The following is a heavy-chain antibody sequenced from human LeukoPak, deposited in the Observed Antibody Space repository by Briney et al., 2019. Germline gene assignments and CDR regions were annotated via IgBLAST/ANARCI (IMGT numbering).Heavy chain of an antibody. CDR1: GYSFLNNG. Sequence: GASVKVSCKASGYSFLNNGITLLRQAPGQRFEWMGWVSGYSGKTYYAQKVQGRVTMTTGASTYTAYMELRRLRTDESDIYYSAYSAPVRGAEDFWGQGTLVTVSS. CDR3: AYSAPVRGAEDF. CDR2: VSGYSGKT. D-gene: IGHD3-10*02. J-gene: IGHJ4*02. V-gene: IGHV1-18*04.